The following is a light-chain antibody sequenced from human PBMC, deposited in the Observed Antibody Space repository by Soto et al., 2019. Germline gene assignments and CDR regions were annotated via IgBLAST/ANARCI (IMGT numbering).Light chain of an antibody. CDR3: QQYYSTPLT. Sequence: DIVMTQSPDSLAVSLGERATINCKSSQSVLYSSNNKNYLDWYQQKPGQPPKLLIYWASTRESGVPDRFSGSGSGTDFTLTISSLQAEDVAVYYCQQYYSTPLTFGGGTKVDI. CDR2: WAS. CDR1: QSVLYSSNNKNY. V-gene: IGKV4-1*01. J-gene: IGKJ4*01.